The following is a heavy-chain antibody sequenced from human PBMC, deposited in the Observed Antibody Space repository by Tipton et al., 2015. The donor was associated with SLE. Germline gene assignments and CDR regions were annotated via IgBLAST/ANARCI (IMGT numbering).Heavy chain of an antibody. CDR3: ARDPGGATAEYFQH. J-gene: IGHJ1*01. CDR1: GGSISSYY. CDR2: IYTSGST. D-gene: IGHD1-26*01. Sequence: TLSLTCTVYGGSISSYYWSWIRQPPGKGLEWIGYIYTSGSTNYNPSLKSRVTISVDTSKNQFSLKLSSVTAADTAVYYCARDPGGATAEYFQHWGQGTLVTVSS. V-gene: IGHV4-4*08.